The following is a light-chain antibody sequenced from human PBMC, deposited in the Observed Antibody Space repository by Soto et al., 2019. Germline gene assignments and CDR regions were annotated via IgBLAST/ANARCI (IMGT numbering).Light chain of an antibody. Sequence: QSVLTQPPSVSGAPGQRVTISCTGSSSNIGAVYDVHWYQQLPGTAPKLLIYGNSNRPSGVPDRFSGSKSGTSASLAITGLQAEDEADYYCQSYDSSLSCWVFGGGTKVTVL. J-gene: IGLJ3*02. CDR1: SSNIGAVYD. CDR2: GNS. CDR3: QSYDSSLSCWV. V-gene: IGLV1-40*01.